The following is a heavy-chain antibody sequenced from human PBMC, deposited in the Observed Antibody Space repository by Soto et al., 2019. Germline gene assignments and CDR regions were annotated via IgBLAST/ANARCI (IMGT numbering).Heavy chain of an antibody. D-gene: IGHD3-22*01. J-gene: IGHJ4*02. V-gene: IGHV4-39*01. CDR1: GGSISSSSYY. Sequence: SETLSLTCTVSGGSISSSSYYWGWIRQPPGKGLEWIGSIYYSGSTYYNPSLKSRVTISVDTSKNQFSLKLSSVTAADTAVYYCARHGLYYYDSSGYYPYYFDYWGQGTLVTVSS. CDR3: ARHGLYYYDSSGYYPYYFDY. CDR2: IYYSGST.